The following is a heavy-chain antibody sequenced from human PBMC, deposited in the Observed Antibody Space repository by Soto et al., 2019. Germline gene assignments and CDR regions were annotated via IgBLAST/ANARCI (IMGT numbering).Heavy chain of an antibody. Sequence: PSETLSLTCAVYGGSFSGYYGSWIRQPPGKGLEWIGEINHSGSTNYNPSLKSRVTISVDTSKNQFSLKLSSVTAADTAVYYCARETGQPIDYWGQGTLVTVSS. CDR2: INHSGST. CDR3: ARETGQPIDY. D-gene: IGHD1-1*01. V-gene: IGHV4-34*01. J-gene: IGHJ4*02. CDR1: GGSFSGYY.